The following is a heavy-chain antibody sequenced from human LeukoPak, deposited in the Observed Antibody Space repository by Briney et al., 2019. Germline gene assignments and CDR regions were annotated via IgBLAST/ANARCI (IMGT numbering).Heavy chain of an antibody. D-gene: IGHD3-22*01. CDR2: ISGSGGST. Sequence: PGGSLRLSCAASGFTFSNYAMSWVRQAPGKGLEWVSAISGSGGSTYYADSVKGRFTISRDNSKNTLYLQMNSLRAEDTAVYYCAKDHYYDSSGYYYATDAFDIWGQGTMVTVSS. V-gene: IGHV3-23*01. CDR3: AKDHYYDSSGYYYATDAFDI. J-gene: IGHJ3*02. CDR1: GFTFSNYA.